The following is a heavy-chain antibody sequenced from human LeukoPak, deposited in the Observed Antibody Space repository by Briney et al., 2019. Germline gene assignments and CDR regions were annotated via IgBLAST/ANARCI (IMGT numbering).Heavy chain of an antibody. CDR3: AKDGGEYYDILTGYYPRLYYMDV. CDR1: GFTFSNYA. CDR2: ISNSDGNT. D-gene: IGHD3-9*01. Sequence: GGSLRLSCAASGFTFSNYAMSWVRQAPGKGLEWVSTISNSDGNTYYADSVKGRFTISRDNSKNTLYLQMNSLRAEDTAVYYCAKDGGEYYDILTGYYPRLYYMDVWGKGTTVTISS. J-gene: IGHJ6*03. V-gene: IGHV3-23*01.